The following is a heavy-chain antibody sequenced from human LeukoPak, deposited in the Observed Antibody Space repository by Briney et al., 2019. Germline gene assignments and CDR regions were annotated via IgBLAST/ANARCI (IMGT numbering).Heavy chain of an antibody. V-gene: IGHV3-23*05. Sequence: GGSLRLSCAASGFTLSSYAMSWVRQAPGKGLEWVSTLYTNDATYYEDSVKGRFTISRDSSKNTLYFQMSSVRIEDTAVYYCARDLPGAARGFDYWGQGTLVTVSS. J-gene: IGHJ4*02. CDR1: GFTLSSYA. CDR2: LYTNDAT. CDR3: ARDLPGAARGFDY. D-gene: IGHD7-27*01.